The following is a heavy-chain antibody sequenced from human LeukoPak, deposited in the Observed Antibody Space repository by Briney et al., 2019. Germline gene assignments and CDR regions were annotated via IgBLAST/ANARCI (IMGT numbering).Heavy chain of an antibody. J-gene: IGHJ4*02. CDR1: GFTFSSYA. D-gene: IGHD1-26*01. Sequence: GGSLRLSCAASGFTFSSYAMNWVRQAPGKGLEWVSYISSSSSTIYYADSVKGRFTISRDNAKNSLYLQMNSLRAEDTAVYYCAREGSIVGATTLDYWGQGTLVTVSS. CDR3: AREGSIVGATTLDY. CDR2: ISSSSSTI. V-gene: IGHV3-48*01.